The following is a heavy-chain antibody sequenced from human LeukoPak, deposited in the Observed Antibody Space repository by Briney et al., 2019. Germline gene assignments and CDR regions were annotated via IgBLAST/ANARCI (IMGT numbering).Heavy chain of an antibody. J-gene: IGHJ3*02. Sequence: SETLSLTCTVSGGSISSYYWSWIRQPPGKGLEWIGYIYYSGSTNYNPSLKSRVTISVDTSKNQFPLKLSSVTAADTAVYYCARVNGEDAFDIWGQGTMVTVSS. CDR2: IYYSGST. CDR1: GGSISSYY. CDR3: ARVNGEDAFDI. V-gene: IGHV4-59*01.